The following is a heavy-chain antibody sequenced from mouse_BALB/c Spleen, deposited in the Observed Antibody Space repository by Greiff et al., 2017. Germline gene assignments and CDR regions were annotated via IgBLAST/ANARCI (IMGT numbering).Heavy chain of an antibody. CDR3: ASGITTFAY. CDR2: IYPYNGGT. D-gene: IGHD1-1*01. CDR1: GYTFTDYN. V-gene: IGHV1S29*02. J-gene: IGHJ3*01. Sequence: EVKLQESGPELVKPGASVKISCKASGYTFTDYNMHWVKQSHGKSLEWIGYIYPYNGGTGYNQKFKSKATLTVDNSSSTAYMELRSLTSEDSAVYYCASGITTFAYWGQGTLVTVSA.